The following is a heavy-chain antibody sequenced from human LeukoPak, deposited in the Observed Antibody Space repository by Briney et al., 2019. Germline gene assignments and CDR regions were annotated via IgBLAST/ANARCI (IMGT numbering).Heavy chain of an antibody. D-gene: IGHD3-22*01. CDR3: ARHEFPRNYYDSSGYYYPYYYGIDV. CDR2: IYYSGST. CDR1: GGSISRYY. Sequence: SETLSLTCTVSGGSISRYYWSWIRQPPGKGMEWIGYIYYSGSTNYNPSLKSRVTISVDTSKNQFSLNLSSVTAAHTAVYYCARHEFPRNYYDSSGYYYPYYYGIDVWGQGTTVTVSS. J-gene: IGHJ6*02. V-gene: IGHV4-59*08.